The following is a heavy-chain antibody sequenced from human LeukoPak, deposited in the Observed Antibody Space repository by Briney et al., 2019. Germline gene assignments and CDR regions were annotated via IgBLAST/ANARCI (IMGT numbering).Heavy chain of an antibody. D-gene: IGHD3-22*01. CDR1: GFTFSTYA. V-gene: IGHV3-74*01. CDR3: ARGGDSSAFNWFDP. CDR2: INSDGSST. Sequence: GGSLRLSCAASGFTFSTYAMHWVRQGPGKGLVWVSRINSDGSSTSYADSVKGRFTISRDNAKNTLYLQMNSLRAEDTAVYYCARGGDSSAFNWFDPWGQGTLVTVSS. J-gene: IGHJ5*02.